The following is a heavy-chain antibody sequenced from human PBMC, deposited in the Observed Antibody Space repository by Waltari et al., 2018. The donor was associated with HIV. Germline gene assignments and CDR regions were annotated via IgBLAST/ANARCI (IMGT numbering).Heavy chain of an antibody. CDR1: GYTFTGYY. D-gene: IGHD3-10*01. V-gene: IGHV1-2*02. Sequence: QVQLVQSGAEVKSPGDSVKVSCKASGYTFTGYYIHWVRQAPGKGLEWMGGINPNSGDTNYAQKFQGRVIMTRDTSINTVYMELSRLTSDDTAVYYCTRVGFGSGTYYFPGGYWGQEPWSPSPQ. CDR3: TRVGFGSGTYYFPGGY. J-gene: IGHJ4*01. CDR2: INPNSGDT.